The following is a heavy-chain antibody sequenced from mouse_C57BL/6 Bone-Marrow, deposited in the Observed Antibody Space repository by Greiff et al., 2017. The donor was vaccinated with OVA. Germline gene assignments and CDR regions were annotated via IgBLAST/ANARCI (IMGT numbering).Heavy chain of an antibody. CDR1: GFTFSDYY. Sequence: EVKLVESGGGLVQPGGSLKLSCAASGFTFSDYYMYWVRQTPEKRLEWVAYISNGGGSTYYPDTVKGRFTISRDNAKNTLYLQMSRLKSEDTAMYYCARQAITTVVAQYYYAMDYWGQGTSVTVSS. V-gene: IGHV5-12*01. D-gene: IGHD1-1*01. CDR3: ARQAITTVVAQYYYAMDY. CDR2: ISNGGGST. J-gene: IGHJ4*01.